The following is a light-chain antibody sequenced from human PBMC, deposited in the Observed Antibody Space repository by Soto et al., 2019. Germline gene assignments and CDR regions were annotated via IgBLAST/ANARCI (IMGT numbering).Light chain of an antibody. J-gene: IGKJ4*01. CDR2: DAS. Sequence: EIVLTQSPATLSLSPGERATLSCRASQSVSSYLAWYQQKPGQAPRLLIYDASNRATGIPARFSGSGSGTDFTLTISILEPEDFAVYYCHQRSNWPRALTFGGVTKVGSN. CDR1: QSVSSY. CDR3: HQRSNWPRALT. V-gene: IGKV3-11*01.